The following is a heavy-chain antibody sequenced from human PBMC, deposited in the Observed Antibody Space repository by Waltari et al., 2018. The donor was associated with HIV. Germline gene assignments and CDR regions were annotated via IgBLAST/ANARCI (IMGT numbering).Heavy chain of an antibody. D-gene: IGHD3-3*01. Sequence: VQLLESGGGLVQPGGSLGLSCAASGFTLRSHAMSWVRQAPGKGLEWVSAISGSGGSTDYADSVKGRFTISRDNSKNTLYLQMNSLRAEDTAVYYCAKGHYDFWSGSYYYGMDVWGQGTTVTVSS. CDR3: AKGHYDFWSGSYYYGMDV. CDR2: ISGSGGST. CDR1: GFTLRSHA. V-gene: IGHV3-23*01. J-gene: IGHJ6*02.